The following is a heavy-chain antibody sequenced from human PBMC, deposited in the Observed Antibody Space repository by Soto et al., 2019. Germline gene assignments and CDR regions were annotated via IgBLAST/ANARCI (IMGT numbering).Heavy chain of an antibody. V-gene: IGHV3-30*18. D-gene: IGHD6-13*01. CDR2: ISYDGSNK. CDR3: AKDGGAGTNDY. CDR1: GFTFSSYG. J-gene: IGHJ4*02. Sequence: GGSLRLSCAASGFTFSSYGMHWVRQAPGKGLEWVAVISYDGSNKYYADSVKGRFTISRDNSKNTLYLQMNSLRAEDTAVYYCAKDGGAGTNDYWGQGTLVTVSS.